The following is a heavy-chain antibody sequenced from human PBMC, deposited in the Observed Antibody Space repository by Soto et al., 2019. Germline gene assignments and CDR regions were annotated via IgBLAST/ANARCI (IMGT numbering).Heavy chain of an antibody. CDR3: AKDRDYPRDYFHY. J-gene: IGHJ4*02. CDR1: GFTLLRYG. V-gene: IGHV3-23*01. Sequence: PGGSLRLSCAASGFTLLRYGTSWCRHSPGKGLEWVSAVSPNGQGIYYADSVRGRFTISRDFSKNTVFLHMDSLRAEDTAVYYCAKDRDYPRDYFHYWGQGTLVTVSS. CDR2: VSPNGQGI. D-gene: IGHD3-10*01.